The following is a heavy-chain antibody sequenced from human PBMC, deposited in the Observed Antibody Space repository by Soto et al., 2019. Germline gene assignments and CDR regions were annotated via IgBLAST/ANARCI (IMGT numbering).Heavy chain of an antibody. CDR3: ARTSRAYYYYMDV. V-gene: IGHV1-69*02. CDR2: IIPILGIA. Sequence: SVKVSSKASGGTFSSYTISWVRQAPGQGLEWMGRIIPILGIANYAQKFQGRVTITADKSTSTAYMELSSLRSEDTAVYYCARTSRAYYYYMDVWGKGTTVTVSS. CDR1: GGTFSSYT. J-gene: IGHJ6*03.